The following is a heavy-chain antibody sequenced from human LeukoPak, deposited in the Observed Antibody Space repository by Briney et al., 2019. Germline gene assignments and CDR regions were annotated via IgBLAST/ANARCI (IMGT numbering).Heavy chain of an antibody. J-gene: IGHJ2*01. V-gene: IGHV4-38-2*02. CDR3: ARLTMFRGVIYGTDWHSDL. D-gene: IGHD3-10*01. Sequence: SETLSLTCTVSGYFISSGYYWSWIRQPPGKGLEWIGYIFYSGSTNYNPSLRSRVTISLDTSKNQFSLKLSSVTAADTAVYYCARLTMFRGVIYGTDWHSDLWGRGTLVTVSS. CDR2: IFYSGST. CDR1: GYFISSGYY.